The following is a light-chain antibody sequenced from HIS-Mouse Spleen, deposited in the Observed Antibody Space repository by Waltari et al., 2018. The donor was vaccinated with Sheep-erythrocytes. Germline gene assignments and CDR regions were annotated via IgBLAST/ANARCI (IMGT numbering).Light chain of an antibody. CDR3: DSAADNNLV. CDR1: VLAKKKY. J-gene: IGLJ3*02. CDR2: KDS. V-gene: IGLV3-27*01. Sequence: SYELTQPSSVSVSPGQTARITCSGDVLAKKKYARWFQQQPGQAPVLVIYKDSERPSGIPERFSGSSSGTTVTLTISGAQVEDEADYYDSAADNNLVFGGGTKLTVL.